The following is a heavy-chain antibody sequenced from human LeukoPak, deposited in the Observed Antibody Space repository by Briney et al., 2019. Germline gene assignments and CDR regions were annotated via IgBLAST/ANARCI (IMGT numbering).Heavy chain of an antibody. CDR2: ISYDGSNK. CDR1: GFTFSSYA. D-gene: IGHD6-6*01. CDR3: ARDLAARQSFDY. Sequence: GGSLRLSCAASGFTFSSYAMHWVRQAPGKGLEWVAVISYDGSNKYYADSVKGRFTISRDNSKNTLYLQMNNLRAEDTAVYYCARDLAARQSFDYWGQGTLVTVSS. V-gene: IGHV3-30*04. J-gene: IGHJ4*02.